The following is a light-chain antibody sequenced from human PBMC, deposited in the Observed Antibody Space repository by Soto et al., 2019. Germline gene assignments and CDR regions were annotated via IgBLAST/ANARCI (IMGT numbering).Light chain of an antibody. V-gene: IGKV3-20*01. CDR1: QSVSNNY. Sequence: EIVLSQSPGTLSLSPGERATLSCRASQSVSNNYLAWYQQKPGQAPRLLIYGASNRATGIPDRFSGSGSGTEFTLTISSLQPEDFATYYCQQLNSYPFTFGGGTKVDI. J-gene: IGKJ4*01. CDR3: QQLNSYPFT. CDR2: GAS.